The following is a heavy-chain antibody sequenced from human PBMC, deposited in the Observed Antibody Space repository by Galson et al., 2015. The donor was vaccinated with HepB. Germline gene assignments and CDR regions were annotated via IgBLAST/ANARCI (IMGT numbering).Heavy chain of an antibody. V-gene: IGHV3-21*01. J-gene: IGHJ4*02. Sequence: SLRLSCAASGFTFSGYTMNWVRQAPGKGLEWVSCISSSSTYIFYADSVKGRFTISRDTAKNSRYLQMNTLRAEDTAVYYCARGNIRVPGTEISGEIDYWGQGTLVTVSS. CDR1: GFTFSGYT. D-gene: IGHD6-13*01. CDR3: ARGNIRVPGTEISGEIDY. CDR2: ISSSSTYI.